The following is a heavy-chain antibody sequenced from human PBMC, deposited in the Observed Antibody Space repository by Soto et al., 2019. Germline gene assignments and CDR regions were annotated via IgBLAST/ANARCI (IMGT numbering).Heavy chain of an antibody. CDR2: IYYSGST. CDR3: ARDNYGDTYYFDY. J-gene: IGHJ4*02. D-gene: IGHD4-17*01. V-gene: IGHV4-30-4*01. CDR1: GGSISSGAYY. Sequence: SETLSLTCTVSGGSISSGAYYWSWVRQPPGKGLEWIGYIYYSGSTYYNPSLKSRVTISVDTSKNQFSLKLSSVTATDTAVYYCARDNYGDTYYFDYWGQGTRVTVSS.